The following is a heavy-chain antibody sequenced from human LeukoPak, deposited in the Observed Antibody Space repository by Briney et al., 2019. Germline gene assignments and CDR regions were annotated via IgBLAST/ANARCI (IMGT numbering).Heavy chain of an antibody. CDR2: INPNSDDT. CDR3: ARSPNYSDSSGYYYVTDA. CDR1: GYTFTGYY. V-gene: IGHV1-2*06. Sequence: GASVKVSCKASGYTFTGYYIHWVRQAPGHGLEWMGRINPNSDDTNYAQRFQGRVTMTRDTSISTAYMDLSRLRSDDTAVYYCARSPNYSDSSGYYYVTDAWGQGTLVTVSS. D-gene: IGHD3-22*01. J-gene: IGHJ5*02.